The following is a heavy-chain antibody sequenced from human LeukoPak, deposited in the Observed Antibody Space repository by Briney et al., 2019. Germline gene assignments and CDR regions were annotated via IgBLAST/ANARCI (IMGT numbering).Heavy chain of an antibody. CDR1: GYSISSGYY. Sequence: SETLSLTCAVSGYSISSGYYWGWIRQHPGEGLEWIGTIYQSGSTNYNPSLKSRVTISVDTSKNQFSLNLSSVTAADTAVYYCARRVFHDYFDYWGQGTLVTVSS. D-gene: IGHD3-10*01. CDR2: IYQSGST. J-gene: IGHJ4*02. V-gene: IGHV4-38-2*01. CDR3: ARRVFHDYFDY.